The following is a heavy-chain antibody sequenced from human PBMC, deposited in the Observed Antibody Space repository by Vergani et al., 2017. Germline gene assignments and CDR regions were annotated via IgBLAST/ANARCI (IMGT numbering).Heavy chain of an antibody. V-gene: IGHV3-30*03. CDR3: ATKSCATPGCQIGYFRE. CDR2: ISYDGTKK. J-gene: IGHJ4*02. D-gene: IGHD2-2*02. Sequence: QVHLVESGGGVVQPWRSLRLSCVVSGFPSSYYGMHWFRQAPGKGLEWVAVISYDGTKKYYADSVKGRFTISRDNSKSTLYLQMNSLRTEDTAVYYCATKSCATPGCQIGYFREWGQGTLVTVSS. CDR1: GFPSSYYG.